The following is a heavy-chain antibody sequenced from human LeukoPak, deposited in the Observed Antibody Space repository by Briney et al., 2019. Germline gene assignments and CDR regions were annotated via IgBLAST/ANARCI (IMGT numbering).Heavy chain of an antibody. CDR2: IYYSGST. V-gene: IGHV4-39*07. D-gene: IGHD3-9*01. J-gene: IGHJ4*02. Sequence: PSETLSLTCTVSGGSISSSSYYWGWIRQPPGKGLEWIGSIYYSGSTYYNPSLKSRVTISVDTSKNQFSLKLSSVTAADTAAYYCARGLATYYDILTGYQNFDYWGQGTLVTVSS. CDR1: GGSISSSSYY. CDR3: ARGLATYYDILTGYQNFDY.